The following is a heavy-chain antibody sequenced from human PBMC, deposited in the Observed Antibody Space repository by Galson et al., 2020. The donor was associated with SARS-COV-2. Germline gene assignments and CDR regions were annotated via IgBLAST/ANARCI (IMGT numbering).Heavy chain of an antibody. Sequence: GGSLRLSCAASGLDFKNYAMSWVRQAPGKGLEWVSGISRGGSAKYYGDSVKGRFTISRDNSKNTLYLQMSGLGAEDTAIYYCADSWTYCGDTCSPYPFDYWGQGPPVTVFS. CDR3: ADSWTYCGDTCSPYPFDY. V-gene: IGHV3-23*01. CDR1: GLDFKNYA. CDR2: ISRGGSAK. J-gene: IGHJ4*02. D-gene: IGHD2-21*01.